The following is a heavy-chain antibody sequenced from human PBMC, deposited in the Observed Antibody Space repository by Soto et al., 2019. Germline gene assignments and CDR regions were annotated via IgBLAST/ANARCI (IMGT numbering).Heavy chain of an antibody. CDR3: ARAMTGDYYYYYGMDV. J-gene: IGHJ6*02. CDR2: INPSGGST. CDR1: GYTFTSYY. V-gene: IGHV1-46*01. D-gene: IGHD1-20*01. Sequence: GASVKVSCKASGYTFTSYYMHWVRQAPGQGLERKGIINPSGGSTSYAQKFQGRVTMTRGTSASTVYMELSSLRSEDTAVYYCARAMTGDYYYYYGMDVWGQGTTVTVSS.